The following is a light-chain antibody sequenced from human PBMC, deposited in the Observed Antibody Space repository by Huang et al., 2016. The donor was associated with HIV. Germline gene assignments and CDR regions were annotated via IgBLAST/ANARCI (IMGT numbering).Light chain of an antibody. V-gene: IGKV1-5*03. CDR2: KAS. CDR1: QGISSW. J-gene: IGKJ1*01. CDR3: QQYNSYWT. Sequence: DIQMTQSPSTLSAAVGDRVTITCRASQGISSWLAWYQQKPGKAPKRLIYKASSLESGVPSRYSSSGSGTEFTLTISSLQPNDFATYYCQQYNSYWTFGQGTKVEIK.